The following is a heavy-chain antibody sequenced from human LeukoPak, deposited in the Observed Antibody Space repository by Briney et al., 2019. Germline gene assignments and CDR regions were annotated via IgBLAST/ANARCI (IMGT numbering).Heavy chain of an antibody. J-gene: IGHJ5*02. V-gene: IGHV3-7*01. CDR3: ARGVIIRGRLDP. Sequence: GGSLRLSCAASVFIFRNYWMSWVRQAPGKGLEWVANIKEDGSEKYYVESVKGRFTISRDNAKNSLYLQMSSLRAEDTAVYYCARGVIIRGRLDPWGQGILVTVSS. D-gene: IGHD3-16*02. CDR2: IKEDGSEK. CDR1: VFIFRNYW.